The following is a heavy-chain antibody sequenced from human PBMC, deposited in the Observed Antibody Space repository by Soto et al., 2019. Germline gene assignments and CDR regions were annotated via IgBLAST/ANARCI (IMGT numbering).Heavy chain of an antibody. CDR2: ISGSGGST. V-gene: IGHV3-23*01. D-gene: IGHD3-22*01. Sequence: PGGSLRLSCAASGFTFGSYDMHWVRQATGRGLEWVSAISGSGGSTYYADSVKGRFTISRDNSKNTLYLQMNSLRAEDTAVYYCAKWTGETYYYDSSGYYTFDYWGQGTLVTVSS. CDR3: AKWTGETYYYDSSGYYTFDY. CDR1: GFTFGSYD. J-gene: IGHJ4*02.